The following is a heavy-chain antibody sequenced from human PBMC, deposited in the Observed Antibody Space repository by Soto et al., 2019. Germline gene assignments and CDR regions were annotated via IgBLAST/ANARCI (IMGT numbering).Heavy chain of an antibody. V-gene: IGHV3-21*01. J-gene: IGHJ4*02. CDR1: GFTFSSYS. CDR3: ARDPVVGAPDY. Sequence: EVQLVESGGGLVKPGGSLRLSCAASGFTFSSYSMNWVRQAPGQGLEWVSSISSSSSYIYYADSVKGRFTISRDNAKNSLYLQMNSLRAEDTAVYYCARDPVVGAPDYWGQGTLVTVSS. D-gene: IGHD1-26*01. CDR2: ISSSSSYI.